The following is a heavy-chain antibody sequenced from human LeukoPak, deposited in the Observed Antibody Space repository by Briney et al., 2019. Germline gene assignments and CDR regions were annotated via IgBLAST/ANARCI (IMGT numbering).Heavy chain of an antibody. CDR2: ISAYNGNT. CDR1: GYTFTSYG. V-gene: IGHV1-18*01. J-gene: IGHJ3*02. Sequence: ASVKVSCKASGYTFTSYGISWVRQAPGQGLEWMGWISAYNGNTNYAQKLQGRVTMTTDTSTSTAYMELRSLRSDDTAVYYCARDLPDYVLRYFEHTRVNAFDIWGQGTMVTVSS. CDR3: ARDLPDYVLRYFEHTRVNAFDI. D-gene: IGHD3-9*01.